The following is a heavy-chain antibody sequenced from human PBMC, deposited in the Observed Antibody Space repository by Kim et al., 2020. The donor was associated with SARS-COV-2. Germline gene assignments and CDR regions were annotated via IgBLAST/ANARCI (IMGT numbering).Heavy chain of an antibody. D-gene: IGHD1-1*01. CDR3: ARISRLEPQDPFDI. V-gene: IGHV4-4*07. Sequence: NPSLKSRVTMSGDTSKNQFSLKLNSVTAAETAIYYGARISRLEPQDPFDIWGQGTVVTVSS. J-gene: IGHJ3*02.